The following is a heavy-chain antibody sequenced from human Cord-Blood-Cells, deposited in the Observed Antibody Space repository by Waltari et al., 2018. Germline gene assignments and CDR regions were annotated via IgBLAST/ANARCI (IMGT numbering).Heavy chain of an antibody. CDR2: INHSGST. Sequence: QVQLQQWGAGLLKPSETLSLTCAVYGGSFSGYYWSWILQPPGKGLEWIGEINHSGSTNYNPSLKSRVTISVDTSKNQFSLKLSSVTAADTAVYYCARGRHSRGHFDYWGQGTLVTVSS. J-gene: IGHJ4*02. CDR1: GGSFSGYY. D-gene: IGHD3-10*01. CDR3: ARGRHSRGHFDY. V-gene: IGHV4-34*01.